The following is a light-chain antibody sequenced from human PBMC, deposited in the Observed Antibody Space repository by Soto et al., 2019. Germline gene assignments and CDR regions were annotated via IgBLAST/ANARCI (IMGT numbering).Light chain of an antibody. Sequence: QSALTQPASVSGSPGQSITISCTGTSSDVGTYKYVSWYQQHPGKAPKLMIYDVSNRPSGVSNRFSGSKSGNTASLTISGLQAEDEADYYCNSYTTSSPLVFVTGTKATVL. CDR3: NSYTTSSPLV. CDR2: DVS. V-gene: IGLV2-14*03. CDR1: SSDVGTYKY. J-gene: IGLJ1*01.